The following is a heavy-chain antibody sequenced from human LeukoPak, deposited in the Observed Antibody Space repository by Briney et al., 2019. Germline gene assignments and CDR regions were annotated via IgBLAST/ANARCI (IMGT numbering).Heavy chain of an antibody. Sequence: GGSLRLSCAASGFTFSSYWMHWVRQAPGKGLVWVSRINSDGSRTSYADFVKGRFTISRDNAKNTLYLQMDSLRAEDTAVYYCVELTSLVEHYWGQGGLVSVSS. CDR2: INSDGSRT. J-gene: IGHJ4*02. D-gene: IGHD3-9*01. V-gene: IGHV3-74*01. CDR1: GFTFSSYW. CDR3: VELTSLVEHY.